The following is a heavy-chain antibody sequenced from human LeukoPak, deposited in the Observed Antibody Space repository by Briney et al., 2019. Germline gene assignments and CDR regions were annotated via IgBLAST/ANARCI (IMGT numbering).Heavy chain of an antibody. J-gene: IGHJ5*02. CDR3: AKAGGGSNWFDP. CDR2: ISGSGGST. CDR1: GFTFSSYA. Sequence: GGSLRLSCAASGFTFSSYAVSWVRQAPGKGLEWVSAISGSGGSTYYADSVKGRFTISRDNSKNTLYLQMNSLRAEDTAVYYCAKAGGGSNWFDPWGQGTLVTVSS. D-gene: IGHD3-16*01. V-gene: IGHV3-23*01.